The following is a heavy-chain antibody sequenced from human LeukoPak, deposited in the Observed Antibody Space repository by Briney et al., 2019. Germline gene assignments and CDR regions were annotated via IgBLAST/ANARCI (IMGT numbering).Heavy chain of an antibody. Sequence: GSLRLSCAASGFTVSSNYMSWVRQAPGKGLEWVSLIYSGGSAYYADSVKGRFTISRDNSKNTLYLQMNSLRAEDTAVYYCAGGTEGFNRAFDNWGQGTLVTVSS. CDR1: GFTVSSNY. CDR3: AGGTEGFNRAFDN. J-gene: IGHJ4*02. D-gene: IGHD1-26*01. V-gene: IGHV3-53*01. CDR2: IYSGGSA.